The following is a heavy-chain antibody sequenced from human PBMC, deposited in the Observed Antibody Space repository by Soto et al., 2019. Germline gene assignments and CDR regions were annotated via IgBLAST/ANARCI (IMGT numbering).Heavy chain of an antibody. CDR3: ASAGGLIPFDY. CDR1: GFTFSSYS. J-gene: IGHJ4*02. V-gene: IGHV3-53*01. CDR2: IYSGGST. Sequence: GGSLRLSCAASGFTFSSYSMNWVRQAPGKGLEWVSVIYSGGSTYYADSVKGRFTISRDNSKNTLYLQMNNLRAEDTAVYYCASAGGLIPFDYWGQGTLVTVSS. D-gene: IGHD1-1*01.